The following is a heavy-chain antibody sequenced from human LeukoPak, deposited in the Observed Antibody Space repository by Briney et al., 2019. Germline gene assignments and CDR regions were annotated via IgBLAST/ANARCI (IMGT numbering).Heavy chain of an antibody. V-gene: IGHV1-46*01. CDR3: ARGLAPYSYEYSGHDPYYYYNMDV. J-gene: IGHJ6*03. Sequence: GTSVKVSCKASGYTFTSYYIHMLRHAPGQGLEWMGIINPSSGSTSYAQKFQGRVTMTRDTSTSTVYMELSSLISEDTAVYYCARGLAPYSYEYSGHDPYYYYNMDVWGKGTTVIISS. CDR1: GYTFTSYY. CDR2: INPSSGST. D-gene: IGHD3-22*01.